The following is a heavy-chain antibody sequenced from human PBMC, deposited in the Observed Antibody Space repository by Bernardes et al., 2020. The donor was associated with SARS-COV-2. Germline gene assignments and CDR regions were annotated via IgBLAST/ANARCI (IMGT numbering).Heavy chain of an antibody. J-gene: IGHJ4*02. CDR1: GFTFSRHS. V-gene: IGHV3-48*04. CDR2: ISGSGSTI. CDR3: ARDYYGDYILDY. Sequence: GGSLRLSCVVSGFTFSRHSMNWVRQAPGKGLGWLAYISGSGSTIHYADSVKGRLTISRDNAKNSLYLQMNSLRVEDTAVYYCARDYYGDYILDYWGQGTLVTVSS. D-gene: IGHD4-17*01.